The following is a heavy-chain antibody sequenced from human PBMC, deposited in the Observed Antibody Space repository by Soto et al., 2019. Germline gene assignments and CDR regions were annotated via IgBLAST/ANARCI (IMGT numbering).Heavy chain of an antibody. J-gene: IGHJ4*02. CDR2: ISYDGSNT. V-gene: IGHV3-30*03. CDR1: GFPFTTYD. CDR3: VGGQYYFDY. D-gene: IGHD3-10*01. Sequence: GGSLRLSCAASGFPFTTYDMHWVREGPDKGLEWVAVISYDGSNTYYADSVKGRFTISRDNSKNTLYLQMNSLRPEDTALYYCVGGQYYFDYRGQGTLVTVS.